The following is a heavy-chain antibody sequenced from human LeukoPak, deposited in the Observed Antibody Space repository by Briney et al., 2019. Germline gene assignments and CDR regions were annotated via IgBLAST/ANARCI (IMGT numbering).Heavy chain of an antibody. V-gene: IGHV3-21*01. CDR2: ISSNSVYI. D-gene: IGHD1-26*01. CDR3: AGYGGSYPYYMDV. J-gene: IGHJ6*03. CDR1: GFAFSSYS. Sequence: PGGSLRLSCAASGFAFSSYSMNWLRQTPGKGLEWVSVISSNSVYIYYTDSVQGRFTISRDNAKNSLYLQMNSLRAEDTAVYYCAGYGGSYPYYMDVWGKGTTVTISS.